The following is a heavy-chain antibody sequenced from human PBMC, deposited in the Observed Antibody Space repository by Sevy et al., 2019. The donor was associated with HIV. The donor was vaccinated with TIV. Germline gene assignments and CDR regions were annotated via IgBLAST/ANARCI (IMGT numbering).Heavy chain of an antibody. V-gene: IGHV4-30-4*01. Sequence: SETLSLTCTVSGGSISSGDYYWSWIRQPPGKGLEWIGYIYYSGSTYYDPSLRSRVTISVDTYKNQFSLKLSSVTAADTAVYYCARGPVSQPTNYWGQGTLVTVSS. CDR2: IYYSGST. CDR3: ARGPVSQPTNY. D-gene: IGHD2-8*01. J-gene: IGHJ1*01. CDR1: GGSISSGDYY.